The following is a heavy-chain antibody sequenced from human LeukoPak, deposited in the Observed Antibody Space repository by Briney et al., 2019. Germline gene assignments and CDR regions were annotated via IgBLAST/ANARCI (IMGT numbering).Heavy chain of an antibody. D-gene: IGHD6-19*01. Sequence: GRSLRLSCAASGFTFSRYAMHWVRQAPGKGLEWVAVISYDGSNKYYADSVKGRFTISRDNSKNTLYLQMNSLRAEDTAVYYCARTFSSGWYSPTDYWGQGTLVTVSS. J-gene: IGHJ4*02. CDR2: ISYDGSNK. V-gene: IGHV3-30-3*01. CDR3: ARTFSSGWYSPTDY. CDR1: GFTFSRYA.